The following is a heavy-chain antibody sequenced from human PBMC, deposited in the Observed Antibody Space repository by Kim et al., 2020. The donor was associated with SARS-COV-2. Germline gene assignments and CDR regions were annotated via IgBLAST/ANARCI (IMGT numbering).Heavy chain of an antibody. Sequence: SETLSLTCTVSGGSISSSSYYWGWIRQPPGKGLEWIGSIYYSGSTYYNPSLKSRVTISVDTSKNQFSLKLSSVTAADTAVYYCARHWEYSSGLSFDYWGQGTLVTVSS. D-gene: IGHD6-19*01. J-gene: IGHJ4*02. CDR1: GGSISSSSYY. V-gene: IGHV4-39*01. CDR3: ARHWEYSSGLSFDY. CDR2: IYYSGST.